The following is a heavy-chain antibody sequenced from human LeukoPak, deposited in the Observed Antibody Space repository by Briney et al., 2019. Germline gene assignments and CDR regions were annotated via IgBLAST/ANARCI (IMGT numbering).Heavy chain of an antibody. V-gene: IGHV3-11*01. CDR3: ARVPARYYYDSSGHYGDYYYYMDV. Sequence: GGSLTLSCPASGFTFSDYYMSWISQAPGKGLEWVSYISSSGSTIYYADSVEGRFTISRDNAKNSLYLQMNSLRAEDTAVYYCARVPARYYYDSSGHYGDYYYYMDVWGKGTTVTVSS. D-gene: IGHD3-22*01. CDR2: ISSSGSTI. J-gene: IGHJ6*03. CDR1: GFTFSDYY.